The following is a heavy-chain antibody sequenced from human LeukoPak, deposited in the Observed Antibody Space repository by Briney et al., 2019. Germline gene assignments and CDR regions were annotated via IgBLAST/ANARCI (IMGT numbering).Heavy chain of an antibody. Sequence: ASVKVSCKVSGYTLTELSMHWVRQAPGKGLEWMGGFDPEDGETIYAQKFQGRVTMTEDTSTDTAYMELSSLRSEDTAVYYCATDFRGQGGNEVGWFDPWGQGTLVTVSS. CDR2: FDPEDGET. D-gene: IGHD4-23*01. CDR1: GYTLTELS. V-gene: IGHV1-24*01. CDR3: ATDFRGQGGNEVGWFDP. J-gene: IGHJ5*02.